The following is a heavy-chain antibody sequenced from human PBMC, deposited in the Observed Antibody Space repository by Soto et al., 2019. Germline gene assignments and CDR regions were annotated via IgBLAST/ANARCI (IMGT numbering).Heavy chain of an antibody. D-gene: IGHD6-13*01. J-gene: IGHJ4*02. V-gene: IGHV1-69*01. CDR3: ASGASRWYPYFFDS. Sequence: QAQVVQSGAEVRKPGSSVKLSCKASEGTFNSYAIAWVRQAPGQGLEWMGGIIPYYNTLNYAQKFQDRVTITADDSTHTVYMELSSLRADDTAVYFCASGASRWYPYFFDSWAQGNLVTVS. CDR2: IIPYYNTL. CDR1: EGTFNSYA.